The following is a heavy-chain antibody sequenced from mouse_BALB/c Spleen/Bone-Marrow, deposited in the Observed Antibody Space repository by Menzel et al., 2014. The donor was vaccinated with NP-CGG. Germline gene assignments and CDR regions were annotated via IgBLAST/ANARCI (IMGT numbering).Heavy chain of an antibody. D-gene: IGHD2-4*01. Sequence: VKLVESGPGLVQPSQSLSITFTVSGFSLTSYGVHWVRQSPGKGLEWLGVIWSGGSTDYNAAFISRLSISKDNSKSQVFFKMNSLQANDTAIYYCARGLYYDYEFAYWGQGTLVTVSA. V-gene: IGHV2-2*02. J-gene: IGHJ3*01. CDR1: GFSLTSYG. CDR2: IWSGGST. CDR3: ARGLYYDYEFAY.